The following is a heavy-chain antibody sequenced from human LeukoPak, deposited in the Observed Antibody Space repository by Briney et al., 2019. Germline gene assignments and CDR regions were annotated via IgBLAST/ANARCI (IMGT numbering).Heavy chain of an antibody. CDR1: GGSISSYY. J-gene: IGHJ4*02. CDR2: IYYSGST. CDR3: ARSDQWLVPFDY. D-gene: IGHD6-19*01. V-gene: IGHV4-59*01. Sequence: SETLSLTCTVSGGSISSYYWSWIRQPPGKGLEWIGYIYYSGSTNYNPSLKSRVTISVDTSKNQFSLKLSSVTAADTAVYYCARSDQWLVPFDYWGQGTLVTVSS.